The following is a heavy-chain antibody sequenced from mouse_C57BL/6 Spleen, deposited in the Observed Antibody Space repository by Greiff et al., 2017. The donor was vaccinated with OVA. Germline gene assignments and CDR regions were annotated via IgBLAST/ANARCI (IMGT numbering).Heavy chain of an antibody. Sequence: VKRVESGPELVKPGASVKISCKASGYAFSSSWMNWVKQRPGKGLEWIGRIYPGDGDTNYNGKFKGKATLTADKSSSTAYMQLSSLTSEDSAVYFCARYDYDAFAYWGQGTLVTVSA. V-gene: IGHV1-82*01. CDR3: ARYDYDAFAY. J-gene: IGHJ3*01. CDR1: GYAFSSSW. D-gene: IGHD2-4*01. CDR2: IYPGDGDT.